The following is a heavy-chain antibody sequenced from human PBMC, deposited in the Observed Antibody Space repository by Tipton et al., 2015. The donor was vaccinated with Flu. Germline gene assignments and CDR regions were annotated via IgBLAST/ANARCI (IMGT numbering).Heavy chain of an antibody. D-gene: IGHD2-21*01. Sequence: SLRLSCAASGFTFINYAMSWVRQAPGKGLEWVSFIGGTSGNTHYADSVKGRFTISRDNSKNTLYLQMNNLRVEDTAIYYCAKDSIPEGLTSFDNWGQGILVTVSS. CDR1: GFTFINYA. V-gene: IGHV3-23*01. CDR3: AKDSIPEGLTSFDN. J-gene: IGHJ4*02. CDR2: IGGTSGNT.